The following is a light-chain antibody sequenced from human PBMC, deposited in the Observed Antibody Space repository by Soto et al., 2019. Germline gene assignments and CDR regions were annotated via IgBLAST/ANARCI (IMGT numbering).Light chain of an antibody. CDR3: QQYNNWPTT. CDR1: QSVSSN. Sequence: EIVMTQSPATLSVSPGERATLSCRASQSVSSNLAWYQQKPVQAPRLLIYGASTRATGIPARFSGSGSGTEFTLTISSLQSEDFEVYYCQQYNNWPTTFGQGTKVEIK. CDR2: GAS. V-gene: IGKV3-15*01. J-gene: IGKJ1*01.